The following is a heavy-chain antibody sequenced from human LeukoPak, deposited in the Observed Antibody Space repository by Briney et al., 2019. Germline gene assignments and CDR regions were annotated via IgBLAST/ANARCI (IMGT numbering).Heavy chain of an antibody. V-gene: IGHV4-34*01. D-gene: IGHD1-1*01. CDR3: ARVPDITARPCDT. CDR2: ISHTGLT. Sequence: SETLSLTCAVYGGSFSGYYWTLIRQTPGKGLEWIGEISHTGLTGPNPSLKSRVTIFVDSPKKQFSLRMTSVTAADTGVYYCARVPDITARPCDTWGPGTQVTVSS. J-gene: IGHJ5*02. CDR1: GGSFSGYY.